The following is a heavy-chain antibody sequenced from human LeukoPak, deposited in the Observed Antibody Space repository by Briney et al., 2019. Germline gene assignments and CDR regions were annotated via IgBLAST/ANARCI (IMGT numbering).Heavy chain of an antibody. CDR3: ARVGYCSGGSCYLHGIDV. V-gene: IGHV4-34*01. Sequence: SETLSLTCAVYGGSFSGYYWSWIRQPPGKGLEWIGEINHSGSTNYNPSLKSRVTISVDTSKNQFSLKLSSVTAADTAVYYCARVGYCSGGSCYLHGIDVWGKGTTVTVSS. D-gene: IGHD2-15*01. J-gene: IGHJ6*04. CDR2: INHSGST. CDR1: GGSFSGYY.